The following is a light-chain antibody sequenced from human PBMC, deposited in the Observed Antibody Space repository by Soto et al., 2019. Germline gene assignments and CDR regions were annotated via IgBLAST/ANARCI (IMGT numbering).Light chain of an antibody. CDR3: ATWDDSLNAVV. J-gene: IGLJ2*01. V-gene: IGLV1-44*01. Sequence: QSVLTQPPSASGTPGQRVTISCSGTSSNIGIKTVNWYQQLPGTAPKLLIHSDNPRPSGVPARFSGSKSGTSASLAISGVQSEDEADYHCATWDDSLNAVVFGGGTKLTVL. CDR1: SSNIGIKT. CDR2: SDN.